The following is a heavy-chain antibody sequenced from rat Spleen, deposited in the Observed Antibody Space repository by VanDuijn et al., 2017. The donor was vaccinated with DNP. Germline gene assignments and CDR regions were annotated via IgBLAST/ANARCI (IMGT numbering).Heavy chain of an antibody. CDR2: ITGGGGTT. Sequence: EVQLVESGGDLVQPGRSLKLSCVASGFTFSYYWMAWIRQVPGKGLEWIASITGGGGTTSYPDSVKGRFTISRDDAKNTLSLQMNSLRSEDTATYYCARVGDYHDGGDGDVLDVWGQVTSVTVSS. CDR1: GFTFSYYW. D-gene: IGHD1-12*02. V-gene: IGHV5-31*01. J-gene: IGHJ4*01. CDR3: ARVGDYHDGGDGDVLDV.